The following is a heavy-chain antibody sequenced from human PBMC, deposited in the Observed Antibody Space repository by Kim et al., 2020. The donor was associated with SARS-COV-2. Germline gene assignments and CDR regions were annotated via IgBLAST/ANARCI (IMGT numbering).Heavy chain of an antibody. CDR2: IDPSDSYT. Sequence: GLEWVGRIDPSDSYTNYSPSFQGHVTISADKSISTAYLQWSSLKASDTAMYYCATIVVVPAARSFWFDPWGQGTLVTVSS. D-gene: IGHD2-2*01. J-gene: IGHJ5*02. CDR3: ATIVVVPAARSFWFDP. V-gene: IGHV5-10-1*01.